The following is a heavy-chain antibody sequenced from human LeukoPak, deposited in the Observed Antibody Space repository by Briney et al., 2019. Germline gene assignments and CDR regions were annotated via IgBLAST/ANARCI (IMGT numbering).Heavy chain of an antibody. CDR1: GDSVSSNSAA. Sequence: SQTLSLTCAISGDSVSSNSAAWSWIRQSPSRGLEWLGRTYYRSEWYNDYAVSVKSRITINPDTSKNQFSLQLNSVTPEDTAVYYCARTTIPYGGNSPFDYWGQGTLVTVSS. J-gene: IGHJ4*02. D-gene: IGHD4-23*01. CDR2: TYYRSEWYN. V-gene: IGHV6-1*01. CDR3: ARTTIPYGGNSPFDY.